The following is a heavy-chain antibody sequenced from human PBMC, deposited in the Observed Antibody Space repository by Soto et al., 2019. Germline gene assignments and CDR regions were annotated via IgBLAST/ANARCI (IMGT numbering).Heavy chain of an antibody. D-gene: IGHD6-13*01. J-gene: IGHJ4*02. CDR2: IVVGSGYT. V-gene: IGHV1-58*02. CDR3: ATDLCLRDSRSWYGY. CDR1: GFTFTSSA. Sequence: SVKVSCKASGFTFTSSAMQWVRQARGQRLERIGWIVVGSGYTNYAQKFQERVTITRDMSTGTAYMELSSLRSEDTAVYYCATDLCLRDSRSWYGYWGQGTLVTVSS.